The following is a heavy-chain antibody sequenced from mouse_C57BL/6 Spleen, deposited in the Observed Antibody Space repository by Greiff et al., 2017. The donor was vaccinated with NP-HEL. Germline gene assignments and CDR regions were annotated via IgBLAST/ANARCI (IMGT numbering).Heavy chain of an antibody. CDR1: GYTFTDYN. Sequence: EVQLQQSGPELVKPGASVKMSCKASGYTFTDYNMHWVKQSHGKSLEWIGYINPNTGGTSYNQKFKGKATLTVNKSSITAYMELRSLTSEDSAVYYWARDGGKGYAMDYWGQGTAVTVSS. CDR2: INPNTGGT. D-gene: IGHD1-3*01. V-gene: IGHV1-22*01. CDR3: ARDGGKGYAMDY. J-gene: IGHJ4*01.